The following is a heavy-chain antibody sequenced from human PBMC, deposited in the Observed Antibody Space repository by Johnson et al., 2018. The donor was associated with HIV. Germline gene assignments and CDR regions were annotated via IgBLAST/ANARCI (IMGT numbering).Heavy chain of an antibody. CDR1: GFTFSTYD. CDR2: ISYDGSNK. V-gene: IGHV3-30*19. Sequence: QEQLVESGGGVVQPGTSLRLSCAASGFTFSTYDMHWVRQAPGKGLEWVAVISYDGSNKYYADSVKGRFTISRDNSKNTLYLQRNSLRAEDTAVYYCARPGGDYAASDIEGQGTMVTVSS. D-gene: IGHD4-17*01. CDR3: ARPGGDYAASDI. J-gene: IGHJ3*02.